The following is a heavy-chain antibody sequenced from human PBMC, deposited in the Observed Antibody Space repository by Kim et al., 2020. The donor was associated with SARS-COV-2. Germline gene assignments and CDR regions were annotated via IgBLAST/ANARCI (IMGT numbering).Heavy chain of an antibody. CDR3: AGESGSYYK. D-gene: IGHD3-10*01. CDR2: IYTSGST. J-gene: IGHJ4*02. V-gene: IGHV4-61*02. CDR1: GGSISSGSYY. Sequence: SETLSLTCTVSGGSISSGSYYWSWIRQPAGKGLEWIGRIYTSGSTNYNPSLKSRVTISVDTSKNQFSLKLSSVTAADTAVYYCAGESGSYYKGGQGTLVTVSS.